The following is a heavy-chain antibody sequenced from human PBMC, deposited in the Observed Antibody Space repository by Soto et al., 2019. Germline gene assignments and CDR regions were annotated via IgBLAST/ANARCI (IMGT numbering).Heavy chain of an antibody. Sequence: ASVKVSCKASGYTFTSYGISWVRQAPGQGLEWMGWISAYNGNTNYAQKLQGRVTMTTDTSTSTAYMELRSLRSDDTAVYYCARGYCSSTSCYKDWFDPWGQGTLVTAPQ. CDR3: ARGYCSSTSCYKDWFDP. CDR1: GYTFTSYG. CDR2: ISAYNGNT. D-gene: IGHD2-2*02. J-gene: IGHJ5*02. V-gene: IGHV1-18*04.